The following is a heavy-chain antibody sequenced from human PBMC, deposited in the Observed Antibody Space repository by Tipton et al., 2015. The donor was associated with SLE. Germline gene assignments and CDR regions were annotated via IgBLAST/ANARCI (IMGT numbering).Heavy chain of an antibody. CDR1: GGSISSSTYY. CDR2: INYSGTT. D-gene: IGHD6-13*01. J-gene: IGHJ3*02. V-gene: IGHV4-39*07. Sequence: TLSLTCTVSGGSISSSTYYWGWIRQPPGKGLEWIGNINYSGTTHYNPSLKSRVTISVDTSKNQFSLKMTSVTAADTAVYYCARDGPLIAASGTLNGEDPFDIWGQGRMVIVS. CDR3: ARDGPLIAASGTLNGEDPFDI.